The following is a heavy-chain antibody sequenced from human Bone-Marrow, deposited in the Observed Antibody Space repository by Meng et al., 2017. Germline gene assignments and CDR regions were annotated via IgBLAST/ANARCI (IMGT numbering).Heavy chain of an antibody. CDR3: ASVSYGDYFDY. J-gene: IGHJ4*02. V-gene: IGHV4-39*07. D-gene: IGHD4-17*01. Sequence: SETLSLTCTVSGGSISNSSYYWGWIRQPPGKGLEWIGSIYYSGSTYYNPSLKSRVTISVDTSKNQFSLKLSSVTAADTAVYYCASVSYGDYFDYWGQGTLVTVSS. CDR2: IYYSGST. CDR1: GGSISNSSYY.